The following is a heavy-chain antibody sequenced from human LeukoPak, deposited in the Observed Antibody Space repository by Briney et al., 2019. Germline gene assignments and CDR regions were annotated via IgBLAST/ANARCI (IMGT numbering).Heavy chain of an antibody. D-gene: IGHD6-13*01. CDR3: ARGAAAGTTDY. V-gene: IGHV3-13*01. Sequence: GGPLRLSFAASGFTFTSYDMHWVRQATGKGLEWVSAIGTAGDTYYPGSVKGRFTISRENAKNSLYLQMNSLRAGDTAVYYCARGAAAGTTDYWGQGTLVTVSS. J-gene: IGHJ4*02. CDR1: GFTFTSYD. CDR2: IGTAGDT.